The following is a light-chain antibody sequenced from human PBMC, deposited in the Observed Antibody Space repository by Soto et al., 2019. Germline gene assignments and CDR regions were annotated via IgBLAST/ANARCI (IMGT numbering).Light chain of an antibody. J-gene: IGLJ1*01. CDR2: EVS. V-gene: IGLV2-8*01. CDR3: SSYAGSNNYV. CDR1: RSDVGGYNY. Sequence: QSVLTQPPSASGSPGQSVTISCTGTRSDVGGYNYVSWYQQHPGKAPKLMIYEVSKRPSGVPDRFSGSKSGNTASLTVSGLQAEDEADYYCSSYAGSNNYVVGTGTKLTVL.